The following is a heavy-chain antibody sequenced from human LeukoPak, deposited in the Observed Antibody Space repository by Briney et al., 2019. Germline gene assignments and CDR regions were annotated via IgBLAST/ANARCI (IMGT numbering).Heavy chain of an antibody. V-gene: IGHV1-2*02. J-gene: IGHJ4*02. CDR1: GYSFTAYH. CDR2: VNPISGDT. Sequence: ASVKVSCKASGYSFTAYHMHWVRQAPGQGLEWVGWVNPISGDTKYAQKLQDRVTMTRDTSITTAYMELSGLRSDDTAVYYCASFLPASGTNSWGQGTLVTVSS. CDR3: ASFLPASGTNS. D-gene: IGHD2/OR15-2a*01.